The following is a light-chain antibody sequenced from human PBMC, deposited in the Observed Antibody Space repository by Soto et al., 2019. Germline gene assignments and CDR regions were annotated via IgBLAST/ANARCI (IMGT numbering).Light chain of an antibody. CDR3: QLYGSSPRFT. CDR2: GAS. V-gene: IGKV3-20*01. Sequence: EILLTQSPGTLSLSPGERATLACRASQSVSSNYVAWYQQKPGQAPRLLIHGASTRASGIPDRFSGSGSGAEFTLTISRLEPEDFAVYYCQLYGSSPRFTFGPGTRVDIK. J-gene: IGKJ3*01. CDR1: QSVSSNY.